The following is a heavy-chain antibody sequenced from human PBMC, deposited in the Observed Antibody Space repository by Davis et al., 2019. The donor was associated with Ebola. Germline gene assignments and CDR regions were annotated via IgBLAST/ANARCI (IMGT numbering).Heavy chain of an antibody. J-gene: IGHJ6*02. V-gene: IGHV3-33*01. D-gene: IGHD3-10*01. CDR2: IWYDGSNK. CDR3: ARAGYYYGSGSYWYYYGMDV. Sequence: GESLKISCAASGFTFSSYGMHWVRQAPGKGLEWVAVIWYDGSNKYYADSVKGRFTISRDNSKNTLYLQMNSLRAEDTAVYYCARAGYYYGSGSYWYYYGMDVWGQGTTVTVSS. CDR1: GFTFSSYG.